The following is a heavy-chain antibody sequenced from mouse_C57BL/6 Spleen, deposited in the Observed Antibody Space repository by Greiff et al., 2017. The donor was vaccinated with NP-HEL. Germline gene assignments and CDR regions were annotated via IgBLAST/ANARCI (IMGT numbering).Heavy chain of an antibody. V-gene: IGHV6-3*01. CDR2: IRLKSDNYAT. D-gene: IGHD2-3*01. J-gene: IGHJ2*01. CDR1: GFTFSNYW. Sequence: EVQVVESGGGLVQPGGSMKLSCVASGFTFSNYWMNWVRQSPEKGLEWVAQIRLKSDNYATHYAESVKGRFTISRDDSKSSVYLQMNNLRAEDTGIYYCTGLWLLRGFDYWGQGTTLTVSS. CDR3: TGLWLLRGFDY.